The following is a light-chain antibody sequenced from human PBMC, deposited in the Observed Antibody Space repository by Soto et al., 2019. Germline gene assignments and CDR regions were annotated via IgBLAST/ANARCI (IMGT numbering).Light chain of an antibody. CDR2: GAS. Sequence: EIVLTQSPGTLSLSPGERATLSCRASQSVSSSYLAWYQQKPGQAPRLLIYGASSRATGIPDRFSGSGSGTDFTLTISRLEPEDFAGYYCQQYGSSPLLPFGGGTQVEIK. V-gene: IGKV3-20*01. CDR1: QSVSSSY. J-gene: IGKJ4*01. CDR3: QQYGSSPLLP.